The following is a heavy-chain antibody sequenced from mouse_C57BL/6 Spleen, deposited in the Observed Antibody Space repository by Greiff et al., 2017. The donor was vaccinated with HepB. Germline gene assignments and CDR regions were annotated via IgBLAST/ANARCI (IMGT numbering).Heavy chain of an antibody. CDR2: INPSSGYT. J-gene: IGHJ2*01. D-gene: IGHD1-1*01. V-gene: IGHV1-4*01. CDR1: GYTFTSYT. Sequence: VQLQQSGAELARPGASVKMSCKASGYTFTSYTMHWVKQRPGQVLEWIGYINPSSGYTKYNQKFKDKATLTADKSSSTAYMQLSSLTSEDSAVYYCARWDGSSYYFDYWGQGTTLTVSS. CDR3: ARWDGSSYYFDY.